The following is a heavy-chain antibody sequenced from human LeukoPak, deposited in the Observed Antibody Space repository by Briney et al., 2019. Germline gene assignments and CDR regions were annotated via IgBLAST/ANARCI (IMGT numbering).Heavy chain of an antibody. J-gene: IGHJ4*02. Sequence: SETLSLTCAVSGAPFSNFYWSWIRQYPGKGLDWIGEINHSGYTNYNPSLKSRVTISVDTPKNQFSLKVNSVTAADTAVYYCARQLYGSDYWGQGTLVTVSS. CDR2: INHSGYT. CDR3: ARQLYGSDY. CDR1: GAPFSNFY. V-gene: IGHV4-34*01. D-gene: IGHD1-1*01.